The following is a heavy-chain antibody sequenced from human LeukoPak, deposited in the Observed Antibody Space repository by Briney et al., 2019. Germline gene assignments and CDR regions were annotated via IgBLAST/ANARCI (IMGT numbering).Heavy chain of an antibody. Sequence: PGGSLRLSCSASGFTFSSYAMHWVRQGPGKGLEYMSTISSNGGSTYYADSVKGRSTISRDNSKNTLYLQMSSLRAEDTAVYYCVKVSPPGWLQFSLDYWGQGTLVTVSS. CDR2: ISSNGGST. CDR3: VKVSPPGWLQFSLDY. J-gene: IGHJ4*02. CDR1: GFTFSSYA. V-gene: IGHV3-64D*09. D-gene: IGHD5-24*01.